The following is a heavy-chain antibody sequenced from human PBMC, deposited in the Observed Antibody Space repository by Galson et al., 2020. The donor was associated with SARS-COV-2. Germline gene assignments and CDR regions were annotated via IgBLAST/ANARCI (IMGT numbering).Heavy chain of an antibody. J-gene: IGHJ3*02. CDR3: ARSHDTIGNAFDI. Sequence: SETLSLTCTVSGGSISSGSYYWSWIRQPAGQGLEWIGRIHTTGSTNYNPSLKSRVTISVDTSKNQFSLSLSSVTAADTAVYYCARSHDTIGNAFDIWGQGTMVTGSS. CDR2: IHTTGST. V-gene: IGHV4-61*02. CDR1: GGSISSGSYY. D-gene: IGHD3-22*01.